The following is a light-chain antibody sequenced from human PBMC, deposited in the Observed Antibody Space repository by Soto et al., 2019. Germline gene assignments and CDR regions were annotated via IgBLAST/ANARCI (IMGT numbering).Light chain of an antibody. CDR1: QSFSVN. Sequence: EIVLTQSPDTLSLSPGERATLSCRASQSFSVNYFAWFQQKPGQAPRLLIYGASNRATGIPHRFSGSGSGTEFTLTISSLQSEDFAVYYCQQYNNWRYTFGQGTKLEIK. V-gene: IGKV3D-15*01. CDR3: QQYNNWRYT. CDR2: GAS. J-gene: IGKJ2*01.